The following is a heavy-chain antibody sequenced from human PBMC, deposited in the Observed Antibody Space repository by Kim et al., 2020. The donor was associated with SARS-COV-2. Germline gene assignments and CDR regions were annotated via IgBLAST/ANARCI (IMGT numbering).Heavy chain of an antibody. D-gene: IGHD3-10*01. J-gene: IGHJ4*02. V-gene: IGHV3-53*05. Sequence: YAESVEGRVTISRDKSKNTVYLQRNSLRPEDTAIYYCARDRYYYGSGITDYWGQGTPVTVSS. CDR3: ARDRYYYGSGITDY.